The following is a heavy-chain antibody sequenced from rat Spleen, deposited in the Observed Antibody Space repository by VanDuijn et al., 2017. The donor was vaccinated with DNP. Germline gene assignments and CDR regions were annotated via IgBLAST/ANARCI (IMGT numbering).Heavy chain of an antibody. CDR1: GFTFSNCD. CDR3: ATGILRIVGWFTY. D-gene: IGHD1-6*01. Sequence: EVQLVESGGGLVQPGRSLKLSCAASGFTFSNCDMAWVRQAPTKGLEWVASISTSGTNTYYRDSVKGRLTISRDNAKSTLYLQMDSLRSEDTATYYCATGILRIVGWFTYWGQGTLVTVSS. J-gene: IGHJ3*01. CDR2: ISTSGTNT. V-gene: IGHV5-25*01.